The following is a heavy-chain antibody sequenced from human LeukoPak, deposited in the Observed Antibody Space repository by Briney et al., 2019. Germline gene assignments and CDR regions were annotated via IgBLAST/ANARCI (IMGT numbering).Heavy chain of an antibody. CDR2: ISAYNGST. CDR1: GYAFNSYG. J-gene: IGHJ6*02. Sequence: SVTLSSTTSGYAFNSYGIDWVGHRPGQGIEWMGWISAYNGSTNYAQKLQGRVTMTTDTTTSTAYMELRSLRSDDTAVYYCARDVYGMDVWGQGTKVTVSS. V-gene: IGHV1-18*01. CDR3: ARDVYGMDV.